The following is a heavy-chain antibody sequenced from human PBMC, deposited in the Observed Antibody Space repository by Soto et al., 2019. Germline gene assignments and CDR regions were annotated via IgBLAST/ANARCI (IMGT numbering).Heavy chain of an antibody. CDR2: ISGSGGST. V-gene: IGHV3-23*01. CDR3: AKFGSSRWFDP. D-gene: IGHD6-6*01. Sequence: GGSLRLSCAASGFTFSSYATSWVRQAPGKGLEWVSAISGSGGSTYYADSVEGRFTISRDNSKNTLYLQMNSLRAEDTAVYYCAKFGSSRWFDPWGQGTLVTVSS. J-gene: IGHJ5*02. CDR1: GFTFSSYA.